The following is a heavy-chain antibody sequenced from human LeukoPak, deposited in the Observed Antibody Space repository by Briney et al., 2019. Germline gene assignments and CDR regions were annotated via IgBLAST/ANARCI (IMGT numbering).Heavy chain of an antibody. Sequence: SETLSLTCAVYGGSFSGYYWSWIRQPPGKGLEWLGEINHSGSTNYNPSLKSRVTISVDTSKNQFSLKLSSVTAADTAVYYCARRRGTAKTWFDPWGQGTLVTVSS. CDR2: INHSGST. CDR1: GGSFSGYY. D-gene: IGHD5-18*01. CDR3: ARRRGTAKTWFDP. V-gene: IGHV4-34*01. J-gene: IGHJ5*02.